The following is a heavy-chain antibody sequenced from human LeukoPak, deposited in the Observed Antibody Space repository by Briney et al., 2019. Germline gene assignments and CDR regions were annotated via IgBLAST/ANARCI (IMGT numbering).Heavy chain of an antibody. Sequence: PSETLSLTCAVYGGSFSGYYWSWIRQPPGKGLEWIGEINHSGSTNYNPSLKSRVTISVDTSKNQFSLKLSSVTAADTAVYYCARQDGYNYEVDYWGQGTLVTVSS. D-gene: IGHD5-24*01. CDR1: GGSFSGYY. V-gene: IGHV4-34*01. CDR2: INHSGST. CDR3: ARQDGYNYEVDY. J-gene: IGHJ4*02.